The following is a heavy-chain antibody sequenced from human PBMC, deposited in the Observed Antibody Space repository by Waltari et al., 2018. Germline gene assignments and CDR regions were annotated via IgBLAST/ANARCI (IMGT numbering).Heavy chain of an antibody. CDR3: ARGGVVVPAAIDY. V-gene: IGHV1-2*02. CDR2: INPNSGST. J-gene: IGHJ4*02. D-gene: IGHD2-2*02. Sequence: QVQLVQSGAEVKKPGASVKVSCKASGYTFTGYYMHWVRQAPGQGLEWRGWINPNSGSTNYAQKFQGRVTMTRDTSISTAYMELSRLRSDDTAVYYCARGGVVVPAAIDYWGQGTLVTVSS. CDR1: GYTFTGYY.